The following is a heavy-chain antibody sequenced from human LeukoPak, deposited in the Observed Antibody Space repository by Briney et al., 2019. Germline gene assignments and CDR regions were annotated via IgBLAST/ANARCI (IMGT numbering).Heavy chain of an antibody. J-gene: IGHJ4*02. V-gene: IGHV1-2*02. CDR3: ARGYCSGDCFTLFDY. D-gene: IGHD2-21*02. CDR2: INPNSGGT. CDR1: GYTFSSYG. Sequence: ASVKVSCKASGYTFSSYGISWVRQAPGQGLEWMGWINPNSGGTNYAQKFQGRVTMTRDTSISTAYMELSSLRSDDTAVYYCARGYCSGDCFTLFDYWGQGTLVTVSS.